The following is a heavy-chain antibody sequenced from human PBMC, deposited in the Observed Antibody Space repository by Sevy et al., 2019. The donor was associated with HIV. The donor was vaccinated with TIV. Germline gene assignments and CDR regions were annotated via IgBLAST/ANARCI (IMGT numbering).Heavy chain of an antibody. CDR2: ISGGSSYI. V-gene: IGHV3-21*01. Sequence: GGSPRLSCAGIGFSLSAHGVNWVRQAPGKGLEWVAFISGGSSYIYYADSVRGRFIVSRDNAKNSVDLQMSSLRAEDTAVYYCAREDIMLFGVSPGERRSAMDVWGQGTTVTVSS. J-gene: IGHJ6*02. D-gene: IGHD3-3*01. CDR1: GFSLSAHG. CDR3: AREDIMLFGVSPGERRSAMDV.